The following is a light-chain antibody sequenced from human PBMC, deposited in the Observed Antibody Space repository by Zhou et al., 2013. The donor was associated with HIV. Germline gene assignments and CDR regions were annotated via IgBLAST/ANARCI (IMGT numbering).Light chain of an antibody. CDR1: QSISTY. J-gene: IGKJ1*01. Sequence: DIQLTQSPSSLSASVGERVTLTCRASQSISTYLSWYQHKPGTSPKLLIYAASSLQSGVPSRFSGSGSGTDFTLTISSLQPEDFATYYCQQSYSTPSFGQGTKVEIK. V-gene: IGKV1-39*01. CDR3: QQSYSTPS. CDR2: AAS.